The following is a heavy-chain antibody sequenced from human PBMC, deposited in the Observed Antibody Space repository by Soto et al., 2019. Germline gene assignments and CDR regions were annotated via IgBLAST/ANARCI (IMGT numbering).Heavy chain of an antibody. J-gene: IGHJ6*02. CDR1: GGTFSSYA. CDR2: IIPIFGTA. CDR3: ARGFVRAVAGTVGMDV. D-gene: IGHD6-19*01. Sequence: EASVKVSCKASGGTFSSYAISWVRQAPGQGLEWMGGIIPIFGTANYAQKFQGRVTITADESTSTAYMELSSLRSEDTAVYYCARGFVRAVAGTVGMDVWGQGTTVTVSS. V-gene: IGHV1-69*13.